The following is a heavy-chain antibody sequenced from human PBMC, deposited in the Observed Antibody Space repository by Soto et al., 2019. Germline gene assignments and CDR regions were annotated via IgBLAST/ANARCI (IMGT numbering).Heavy chain of an antibody. CDR1: GDSMIGSY. V-gene: IGHV4-59*01. CDR3: VRNKVTTMSFFDF. CDR2: IYNSGAT. J-gene: IGHJ4*02. Sequence: QVRLQESGPGLVKPSETLSLDCSVSGDSMIGSYWTWIRQPPGSGLQWLGYIYNSGATAYNSSLKSPSTVSIDTPNNRLSLNLRSVTAADTAVYYCVRNKVTTMSFFDFWGPGKMVTVSS. D-gene: IGHD4-17*01.